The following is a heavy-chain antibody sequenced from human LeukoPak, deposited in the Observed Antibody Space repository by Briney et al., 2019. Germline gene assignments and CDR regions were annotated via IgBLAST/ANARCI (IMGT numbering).Heavy chain of an antibody. J-gene: IGHJ4*02. CDR1: GFTFSSYG. D-gene: IGHD6-19*01. V-gene: IGHV3-30*18. CDR3: AKAVEQWLVRGTSPDY. CDR2: ISYDGSNK. Sequence: GGSLRLSCAASGFTFSSYGMHWVRQAPGKGLEWVAVISYDGSNKYYADSVKGRFTISRDNSKNTPYLQMNSLRAEDTAVYYCAKAVEQWLVRGTSPDYWGQGTLVTVSS.